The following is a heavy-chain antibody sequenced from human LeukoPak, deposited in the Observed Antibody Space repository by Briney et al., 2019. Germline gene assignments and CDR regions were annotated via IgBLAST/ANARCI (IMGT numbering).Heavy chain of an antibody. CDR3: ARSSPYPEPGWFDP. Sequence: SVKGSCKASGGTFSSYAISWVRQAPGQGLEWIGRIIPMFGAANYAQKFQGRVTITTDESTSTAYMELSSLKSEDTAVYYCARSSPYPEPGWFDPWGQGTLVTVSS. V-gene: IGHV1-69*05. J-gene: IGHJ5*02. D-gene: IGHD1-14*01. CDR1: GGTFSSYA. CDR2: IIPMFGAA.